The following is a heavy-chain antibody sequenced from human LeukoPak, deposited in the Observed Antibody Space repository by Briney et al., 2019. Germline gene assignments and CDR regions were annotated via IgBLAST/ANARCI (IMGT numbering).Heavy chain of an antibody. CDR2: IYYSGST. CDR1: GGSISSGGYY. D-gene: IGHD4-23*01. CDR3: ARAPATVVEFDG. Sequence: SQTLSLTCTVSGGSISSGGYYWSWIRQHPGKGLEWIGYIYYSGSTYYNPSLKSRVTISVDTSKNQFSLNLSSVTAADTAVYYCARAPATVVEFDGWGLGTLVTVSS. V-gene: IGHV4-31*03. J-gene: IGHJ4*02.